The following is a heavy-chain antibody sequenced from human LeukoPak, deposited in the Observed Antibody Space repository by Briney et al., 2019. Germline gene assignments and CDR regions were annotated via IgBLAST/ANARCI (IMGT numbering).Heavy chain of an antibody. Sequence: ASVKVSCKASGYTFTSYDINWVRQATGQGLEWMGWMNPNSGNTGYAQKLQGGVTMTRNTSISTAYMELSSLRSEDTAVYYCARVLWFGETYYYYYMDVWGKGTTVTVSS. V-gene: IGHV1-8*01. CDR1: GYTFTSYD. CDR3: ARVLWFGETYYYYYMDV. J-gene: IGHJ6*03. D-gene: IGHD3-10*01. CDR2: MNPNSGNT.